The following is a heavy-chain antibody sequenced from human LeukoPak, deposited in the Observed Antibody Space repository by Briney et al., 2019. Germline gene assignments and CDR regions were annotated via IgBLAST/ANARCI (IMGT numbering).Heavy chain of an antibody. CDR2: IRYDGSNK. CDR3: AKVNLSYCGGDCSPDPYYYMDV. V-gene: IGHV3-30*02. D-gene: IGHD2-21*01. Sequence: GGSLTLSCAASGFTFSSYAMSWVRQAPGKGLEWVAFIRYDGSNKYYADSVKGRFTISRDNSKNTLYLQMNSLRAEDTAVYYCAKVNLSYCGGDCSPDPYYYMDVWGKGTTVTVSS. CDR1: GFTFSSYA. J-gene: IGHJ6*03.